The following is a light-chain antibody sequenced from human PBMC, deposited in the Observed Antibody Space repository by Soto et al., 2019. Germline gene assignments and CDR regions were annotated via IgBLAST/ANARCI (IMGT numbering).Light chain of an antibody. Sequence: QSALTQPASVSGSPGQSITISCTGTSGDIGSYNRVSWYQQHPGKAPKLIIYEVTDRPSGVSNRFSGSKSGNTASLTISGLQAEDEADYYCGSYTSSSTLVFGTGTKVTVL. V-gene: IGLV2-14*01. J-gene: IGLJ1*01. CDR2: EVT. CDR3: GSYTSSSTLV. CDR1: SGDIGSYNR.